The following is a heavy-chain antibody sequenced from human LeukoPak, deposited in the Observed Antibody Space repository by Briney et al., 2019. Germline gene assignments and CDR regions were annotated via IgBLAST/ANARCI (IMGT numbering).Heavy chain of an antibody. CDR3: ARGLYYYDSSGDYYFDY. J-gene: IGHJ4*02. Sequence: GGSLRLSCAASGFTFSSYGMHWVRQAPGKGLEWVAFIWYDGSNKYYADSVKGRFTISRDNSKNTLYLQMNSLRAEDTAVYCCARGLYYYDSSGDYYFDYWGQGTLVTVSS. D-gene: IGHD3-22*01. CDR1: GFTFSSYG. CDR2: IWYDGSNK. V-gene: IGHV3-33*01.